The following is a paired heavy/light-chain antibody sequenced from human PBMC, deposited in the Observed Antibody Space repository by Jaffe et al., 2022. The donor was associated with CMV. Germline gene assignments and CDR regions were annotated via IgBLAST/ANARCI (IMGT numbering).Light chain of an antibody. CDR2: AAS. CDR1: KSISTF. J-gene: IGKJ4*01. CDR3: QQSYSTLRLT. V-gene: IGKV1-39*01. Sequence: DIQMTQSPSSLSASVGDRVTISCRASKSISTFLNWYQQKPGQAPKLLIYAASSLQSGVPSRFSGSGSGTDFNVTISSLQPEDFATYYCQQSYSTLRLTFGGGTKVEIK.
Heavy chain of an antibody. CDR1: GFSLSNVKMG. D-gene: IGHD5-18*01. CDR3: ARIVRYTYGYRWYFDL. J-gene: IGHJ2*01. Sequence: QVTLKESGPVLVKPTETLTLTCTVSGFSLSNVKMGVTWIRQPPGEALEWLAHIFSNDDKSYSTSLKSRLTISKDTSKSQVVLTMTNMDPVDTATYYCARIVRYTYGYRWYFDLWGRGTLVTVSS. CDR2: IFSNDDK. V-gene: IGHV2-26*01.